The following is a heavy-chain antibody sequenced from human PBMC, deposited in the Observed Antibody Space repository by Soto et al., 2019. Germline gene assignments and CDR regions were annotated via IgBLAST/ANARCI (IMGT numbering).Heavy chain of an antibody. CDR2: ISYDGSNK. CDR3: AKVPIAAAVPCYFDY. V-gene: IGHV3-30*18. J-gene: IGHJ4*02. Sequence: QVQLVESGGGVVQPGRSLRLSCAASGFTFSSYGMHWVRQAPGKGLEWVAVISYDGSNKYYADSVKGRFTISRDNSKNTLYLQMNSLRAEDTAVYYCAKVPIAAAVPCYFDYWGQGTLVTVSS. CDR1: GFTFSSYG. D-gene: IGHD6-13*01.